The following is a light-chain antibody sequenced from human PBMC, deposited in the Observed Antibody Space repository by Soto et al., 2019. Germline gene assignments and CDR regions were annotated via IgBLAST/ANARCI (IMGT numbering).Light chain of an antibody. V-gene: IGKV3-15*01. J-gene: IGKJ1*01. CDR3: QQYGSSTWT. CDR1: QSVRSN. CDR2: GAS. Sequence: ELLMTQPPATPSASPGARATFTCRASQSVRSNLAWYQQKPGQAPRLLIYGASTRATGIPARFSGSGSGTEFTLTISSLQSEDFAVYYCQQYGSSTWTFGQGTKVDIK.